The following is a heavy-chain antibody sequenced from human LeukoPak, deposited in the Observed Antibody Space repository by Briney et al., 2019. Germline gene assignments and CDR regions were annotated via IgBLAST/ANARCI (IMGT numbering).Heavy chain of an antibody. D-gene: IGHD6-19*01. CDR2: IYYSGST. Sequence: SETLSLTCTVSGGSVSSGSYYWSWIRQPPGKGLEWIGYIYYSGSTNYNPSLKSRVTISVDTSKNQFSLKLSSMTAADTAVYYCARARYSSGWYYFDYWGQGTLVTVSS. CDR1: GGSVSSGSYY. V-gene: IGHV4-61*01. CDR3: ARARYSSGWYYFDY. J-gene: IGHJ4*02.